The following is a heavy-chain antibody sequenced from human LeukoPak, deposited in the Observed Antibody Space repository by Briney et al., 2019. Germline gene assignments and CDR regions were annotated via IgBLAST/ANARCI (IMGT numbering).Heavy chain of an antibody. CDR3: ARPIVVVTAIAAFDI. Sequence: GGSLRLSCAASGCTFSSYGMHWVRQAPGKGLEWVAVIWYDGSNKYYADSVKGRFTISRDNSKNTLYLQMNSLRAEDTAVYYCARPIVVVTAIAAFDIWGQGTMVTVSS. CDR2: IWYDGSNK. V-gene: IGHV3-33*01. J-gene: IGHJ3*02. CDR1: GCTFSSYG. D-gene: IGHD2-21*02.